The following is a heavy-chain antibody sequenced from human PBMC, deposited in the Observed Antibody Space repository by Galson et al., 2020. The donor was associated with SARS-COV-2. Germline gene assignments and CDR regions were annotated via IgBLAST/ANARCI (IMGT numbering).Heavy chain of an antibody. Sequence: SETLSLTCTVSGGSMNSGSYYWNWIRQPAGKGLEWIGHVFITGTTNYNPSLKSRATISLDMSKNQFSLKLTSVTAADTAVYYCRQFALGAVPIDYWGQGTLVTVSS. CDR2: VFITGTT. D-gene: IGHD6-19*01. CDR3: RQFALGAVPIDY. CDR1: GGSMNSGSYY. V-gene: IGHV4-61*09. J-gene: IGHJ4*02.